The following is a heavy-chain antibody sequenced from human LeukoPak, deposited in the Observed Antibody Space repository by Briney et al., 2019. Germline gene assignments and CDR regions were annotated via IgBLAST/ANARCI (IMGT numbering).Heavy chain of an antibody. D-gene: IGHD2-15*01. CDR3: ARGCCSVGQYHQYFQH. CDR2: IYPGDFDT. J-gene: IGHJ1*01. V-gene: IGHV5-51*07. Sequence: GESLKISCAASGSSFNNFWIGWVHQMRGKGLEVMGVIYPGDFDTRYGPSFHGQVPTSAEKSTSTADLQGGSLKASDSSSSYCARGCCSVGQYHQYFQHWGQGTLVTVFS. CDR1: GSSFNNFW.